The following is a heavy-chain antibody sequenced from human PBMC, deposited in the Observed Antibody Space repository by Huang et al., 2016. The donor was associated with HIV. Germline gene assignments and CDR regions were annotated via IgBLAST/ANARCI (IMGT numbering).Heavy chain of an antibody. D-gene: IGHD3-22*01. CDR2: IIPMFGTA. Sequence: QVQLVQSGAEVKKPGSSVKVSCKTSGGTFSRFAISWVRQAPGQGLEWMGGIIPMFGTANDAQNLQGRVTITADEATRTAYMELTSLKSEVTAVYYCATGDYWNTSGLLDYWGQGALVTVSS. CDR3: ATGDYWNTSGLLDY. CDR1: GGTFSRFA. J-gene: IGHJ4*02. V-gene: IGHV1-69*13.